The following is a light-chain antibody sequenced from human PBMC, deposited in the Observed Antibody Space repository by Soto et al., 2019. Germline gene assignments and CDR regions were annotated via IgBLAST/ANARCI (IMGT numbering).Light chain of an antibody. V-gene: IGLV2-8*01. J-gene: IGLJ3*02. CDR2: EVS. CDR3: SSYAGSNNLV. CDR1: SSDVGGYNY. Sequence: QSALTQPPSASGSPGQSVTISCTGNSSDVGGYNYVSWYQQYPGKAPKLMIYEVSKRPSGVPDRFSGSKSGNTASLIVSGLQAEDEDDYYCSSYAGSNNLVFGGGTKLTVL.